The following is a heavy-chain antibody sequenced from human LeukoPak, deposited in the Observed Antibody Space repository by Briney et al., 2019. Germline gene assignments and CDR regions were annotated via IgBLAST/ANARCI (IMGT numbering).Heavy chain of an antibody. J-gene: IGHJ5*02. V-gene: IGHV4-31*03. CDR1: GGSISSGGYY. CDR3: ARDGGTVANINWFDP. CDR2: IYDTGST. Sequence: SSETLSLTCTVSGGSISSGGYYWSWIRQHPGKGLEWIGSIYDTGSTLYNPSLKSRVTISSDTSKNQFSLKLTSVTAADTAVYYCARDGGTVANINWFDPWGQGTLVTVSS. D-gene: IGHD5-12*01.